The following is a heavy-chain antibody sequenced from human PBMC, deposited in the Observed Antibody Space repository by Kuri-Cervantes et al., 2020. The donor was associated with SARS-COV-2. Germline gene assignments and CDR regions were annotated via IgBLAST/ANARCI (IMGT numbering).Heavy chain of an antibody. V-gene: IGHV1-2*02. J-gene: IGHJ6*02. Sequence: ASVKVSCKGSGYTFTSYYMHWVRQAPGQGLEWMGWINPNNAGTSYAQYLQGRVTITTDKSTSTAYLQLSSLKASDTAVYYCARQGRGAKVTVTRDYYYYCMDVWGQGTTVTVSS. CDR1: GYTFTSYY. CDR3: ARQGRGAKVTVTRDYYYYCMDV. D-gene: IGHD4-17*01. CDR2: INPNNAGT.